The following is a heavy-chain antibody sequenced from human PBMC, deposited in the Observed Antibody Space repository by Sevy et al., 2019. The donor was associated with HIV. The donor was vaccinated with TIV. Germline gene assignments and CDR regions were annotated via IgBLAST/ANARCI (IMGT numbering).Heavy chain of an antibody. J-gene: IGHJ6*02. Sequence: GGSLRLSCAASGFTFSSYGMHWVRQAPGKGLEWVAVISYDGSNKYYVDSVKGRFTISRDNSKNTLYLQMNSLRAEDTAVYYCAKVSGVAAPYYYYGMDVWGQGTTVTVSS. D-gene: IGHD2-15*01. CDR2: ISYDGSNK. CDR1: GFTFSSYG. CDR3: AKVSGVAAPYYYYGMDV. V-gene: IGHV3-30*18.